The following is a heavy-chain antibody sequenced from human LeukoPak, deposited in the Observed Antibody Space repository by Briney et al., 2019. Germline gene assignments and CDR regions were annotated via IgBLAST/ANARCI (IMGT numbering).Heavy chain of an antibody. Sequence: SETLSLTCAVSGGSISSGGYSWSWIRPPPGKGLEWIGYIYHSGSTYYNPSLKSRVTISVDRSKNQFSLKLISVTAADTAVYYCARYCSSTSCSSSYYFDYWGQGTLVTVSS. CDR1: GGSISSGGYS. V-gene: IGHV4-30-2*01. CDR2: IYHSGST. D-gene: IGHD2-2*01. CDR3: ARYCSSTSCSSSYYFDY. J-gene: IGHJ4*02.